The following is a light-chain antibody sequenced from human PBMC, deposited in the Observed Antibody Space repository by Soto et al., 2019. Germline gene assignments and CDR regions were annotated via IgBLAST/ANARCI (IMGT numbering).Light chain of an antibody. Sequence: EIVLTQAPATLSLSPGERATLSCRASQSVASYLAWYQQKPGQAPSLLIYGASNRATGIPARFSGSGSGTDFTLTISSLEPEDFAVYYCQQRSDWPIPFGQGTRLEIK. V-gene: IGKV3-11*01. CDR1: QSVASY. CDR3: QQRSDWPIP. CDR2: GAS. J-gene: IGKJ5*01.